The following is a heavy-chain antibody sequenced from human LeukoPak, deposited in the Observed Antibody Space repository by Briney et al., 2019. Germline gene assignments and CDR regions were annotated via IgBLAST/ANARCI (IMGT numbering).Heavy chain of an antibody. D-gene: IGHD3-10*01. CDR1: GFTFSGYA. CDR3: ARDLGYYGSGSYYKALGY. CDR2: IRYDGSNA. V-gene: IGHV3-30*02. Sequence: GGSLRLSCAASGFTFSGYAMNWVRQAPGKGLEWAAFIRYDGSNAYYADSVKGRFTISRDNSKNTLYLQINSLRVEDTAVYYCARDLGYYGSGSYYKALGYWGQGTLVTVSS. J-gene: IGHJ4*02.